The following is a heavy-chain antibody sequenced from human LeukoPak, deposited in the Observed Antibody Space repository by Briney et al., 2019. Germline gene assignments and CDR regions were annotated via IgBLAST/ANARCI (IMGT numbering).Heavy chain of an antibody. CDR1: GFTFSSYW. J-gene: IGHJ4*02. CDR2: IKQDGSEK. D-gene: IGHD3-22*01. CDR3: ARDSLTYYYDSSGPTDY. V-gene: IGHV3-7*01. Sequence: GGSLRLSCAASGFTFSSYWMSWVRQAPGKGLEWVANIKQDGSEKYYVDSVKGRFTISRDNAKNSLYLQMNSLRAEDTAVYYCARDSLTYYYDSSGPTDYWGQGTPVTVSS.